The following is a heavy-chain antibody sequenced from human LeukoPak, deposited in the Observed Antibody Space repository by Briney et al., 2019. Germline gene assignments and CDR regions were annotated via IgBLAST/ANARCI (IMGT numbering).Heavy chain of an antibody. Sequence: GGSLRLSCAASGFTFSNYAISWVRQAPGRGLEWVLAISAAGGSTYYADSVKGRFTFSRDNAKNTLYVQMNGLRAGDTAVYYCARDRSGGKYATFECWGQGTLVTDSS. CDR1: GFTFSNYA. CDR2: ISAAGGST. CDR3: ARDRSGGKYATFEC. D-gene: IGHD1-26*01. V-gene: IGHV3-23*01. J-gene: IGHJ4*02.